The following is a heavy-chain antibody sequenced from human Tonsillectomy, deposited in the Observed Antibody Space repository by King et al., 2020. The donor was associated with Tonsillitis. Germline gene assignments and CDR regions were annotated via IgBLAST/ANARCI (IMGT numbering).Heavy chain of an antibody. CDR3: ARVAATYSSSSLVYYYNYMDV. CDR1: GVTVSSNY. D-gene: IGHD6-6*01. CDR2: IYSGGNT. V-gene: IGHV3-53*01. Sequence: VQLVESGGGFIQPGGALRLSCAASGVTVSSNYMGWVRQAPGKGLEWVSLIYSGGNTYYPASGTGPFTNSRETSKNKLYLQMNSLRAEDTAVYYCARVAATYSSSSLVYYYNYMDVWGKGTTVTVSS. J-gene: IGHJ6*03.